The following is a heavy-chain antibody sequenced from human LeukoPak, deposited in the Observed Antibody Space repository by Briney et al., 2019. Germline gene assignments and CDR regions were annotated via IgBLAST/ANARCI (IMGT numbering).Heavy chain of an antibody. V-gene: IGHV3-30*02. CDR3: AKDSNSGYVSVAPDC. CDR2: VRYDESNE. D-gene: IGHD5-12*01. Sequence: PGGSLRLSCQTSGFVFSNYGMHWVRQAPGKGLEWVAFVRYDESNEYYAESVKGRFTISRDNSRNTLYLQMNSLRPEDTGVYSCAKDSNSGYVSVAPDCWGLGTLVTVSS. J-gene: IGHJ4*02. CDR1: GFVFSNYG.